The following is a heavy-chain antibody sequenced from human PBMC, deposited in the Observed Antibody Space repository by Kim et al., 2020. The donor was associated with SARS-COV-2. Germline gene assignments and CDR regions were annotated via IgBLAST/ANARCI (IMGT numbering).Heavy chain of an antibody. Sequence: SETLSLTCTVSGGSISSYYWSWIRQPPGKGLEWIGYIYYSGSTNYNPSLKSRVTISVDTSKNQFSLKLSSVTAADTAVYYCARGGGDYYDSSGYQNPGAFDIWGQGTMVTVSS. D-gene: IGHD3-22*01. V-gene: IGHV4-59*01. CDR1: GGSISSYY. J-gene: IGHJ3*02. CDR3: ARGGGDYYDSSGYQNPGAFDI. CDR2: IYYSGST.